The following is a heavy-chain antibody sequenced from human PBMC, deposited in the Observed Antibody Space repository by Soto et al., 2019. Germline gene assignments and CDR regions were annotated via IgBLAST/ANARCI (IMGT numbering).Heavy chain of an antibody. D-gene: IGHD2-2*01. Sequence: SETLSLTCAVYGGSFGDYYWSWIRQPPWKGLEWIGEINHSGSTNYNPSLKSRVTIPVDTSKNQFSLKLSSVTAADTAVYYCARGEIVVVPAAIAYYYYMDGWGKGTTVTVSS. CDR3: ARGEIVVVPAAIAYYYYMDG. CDR1: GGSFGDYY. CDR2: INHSGST. J-gene: IGHJ6*03. V-gene: IGHV4-34*01.